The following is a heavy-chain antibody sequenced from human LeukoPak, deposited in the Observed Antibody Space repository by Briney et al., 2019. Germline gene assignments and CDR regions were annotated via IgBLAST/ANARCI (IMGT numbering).Heavy chain of an antibody. J-gene: IGHJ5*02. CDR2: ISGGGGNT. V-gene: IGHV3-23*01. Sequence: PGGSLRLSCAASKFAFSSYAMSWVRQAPGKGLEWVSAISGGGGNTYYADSVKGRFTISRDNSKNTLYLQMNSLRAEDTAVYYCARVLREWLLFGWFDPWGQGTLVTVSS. CDR1: KFAFSSYA. CDR3: ARVLREWLLFGWFDP. D-gene: IGHD3-3*01.